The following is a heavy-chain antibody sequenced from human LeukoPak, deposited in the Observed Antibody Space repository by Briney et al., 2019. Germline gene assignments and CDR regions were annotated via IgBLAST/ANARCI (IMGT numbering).Heavy chain of an antibody. J-gene: IGHJ4*02. CDR1: GFAFITYS. Sequence: GGSLRLSCAASGFAFITYSMDWLRQAPGKGLEWVSYIRSDSTIIHYADSVKGRFTMSRDNGKNSLYLQMNSLRPEDTAVYYGARNRALGDCSGGSFPLDYWGQGTLVSVSS. CDR2: IRSDSTII. V-gene: IGHV3-48*01. CDR3: ARNRALGDCSGGSFPLDY. D-gene: IGHD2-15*01.